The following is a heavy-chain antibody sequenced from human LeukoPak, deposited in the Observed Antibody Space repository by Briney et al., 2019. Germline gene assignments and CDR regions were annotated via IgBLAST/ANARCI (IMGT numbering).Heavy chain of an antibody. CDR3: AKEGGSYSNKATFDY. D-gene: IGHD1-26*01. CDR1: GFAFSSYA. Sequence: GGSLRLSCAASGFAFSSYAMSWVRQAPGKGLEWVSAISGSGGSTYYADSVKGRFTISRDNSKNTLYLQMNSLRAEDTAVYYCAKEGGSYSNKATFDYWGQGTLVTVSS. J-gene: IGHJ4*02. CDR2: ISGSGGST. V-gene: IGHV3-23*01.